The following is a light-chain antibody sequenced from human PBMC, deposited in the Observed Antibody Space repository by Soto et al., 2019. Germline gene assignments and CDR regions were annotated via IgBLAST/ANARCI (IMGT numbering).Light chain of an antibody. J-gene: IGLJ2*01. V-gene: IGLV2-14*01. CDR3: SSYTSSLTLVV. CDR1: SSDVGGYNY. Sequence: QSALTQPTSVSGSPGQSITISCTGTSSDVGGYNYVSWYQQHPGKAPKLMIYDVSNRPSGVSNRFSGSKSGNTASLTISGLQAEDEADYYCSSYTSSLTLVVFVGGTQLTVL. CDR2: DVS.